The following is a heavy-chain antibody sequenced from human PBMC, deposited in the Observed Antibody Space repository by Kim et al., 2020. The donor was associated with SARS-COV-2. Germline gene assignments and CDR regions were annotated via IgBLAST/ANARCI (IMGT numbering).Heavy chain of an antibody. D-gene: IGHD6-13*01. CDR3: AADSSSAPGFDY. J-gene: IGHJ4*02. V-gene: IGHV1-58*01. Sequence: NYAQKFQERVTITRDMSTSTAYMELSSLRSEDTAVYYCAADSSSAPGFDYWGQGTLVTVSS.